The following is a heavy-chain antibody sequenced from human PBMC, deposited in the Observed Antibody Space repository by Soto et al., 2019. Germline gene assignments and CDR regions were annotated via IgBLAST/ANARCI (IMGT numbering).Heavy chain of an antibody. J-gene: IGHJ3*02. Sequence: GGSLRLSCAASGFTVSSNYMSWVRQAPGKGLEWVSVIYSGGSTYYADSVKGRFTISRDNSKNTLYLQMNSLRAEDTAVYYCARIYTRTYYDFWSGSQGAFDIWGQGTMVTVSS. V-gene: IGHV3-66*01. CDR2: IYSGGST. D-gene: IGHD3-3*01. CDR1: GFTVSSNY. CDR3: ARIYTRTYYDFWSGSQGAFDI.